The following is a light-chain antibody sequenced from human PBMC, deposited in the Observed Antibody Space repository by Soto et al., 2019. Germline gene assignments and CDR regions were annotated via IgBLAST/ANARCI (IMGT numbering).Light chain of an antibody. V-gene: IGLV2-23*02. Sequence: QSALTQPASVSWSPGQSITISCTGTSSDVGNYNLVSWYQQHPGKAPKLMIYGVSKRPSGVSNRFSGSKSGNTASLTISGLQAEDEADYYCCSYAGSSTFPYVFGTGTKVTVL. CDR1: SSDVGNYNL. J-gene: IGLJ1*01. CDR2: GVS. CDR3: CSYAGSSTFPYV.